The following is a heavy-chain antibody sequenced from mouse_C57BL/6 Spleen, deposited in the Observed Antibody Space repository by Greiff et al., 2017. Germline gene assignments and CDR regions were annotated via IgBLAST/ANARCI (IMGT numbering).Heavy chain of an antibody. CDR3: ARDGNYPDY. D-gene: IGHD2-1*01. Sequence: QVQLQQSGAELVRPGTSVKVSCKASGYAFTNYLIEWVKQRPGQGLEWIGVINPGSGGTNYNEKFKGKATLTADKSSSTAYMQLSSLTSEDAAVYFCARDGNYPDYWGQGTTRTVSS. CDR1: GYAFTNYL. CDR2: INPGSGGT. V-gene: IGHV1-54*01. J-gene: IGHJ2*01.